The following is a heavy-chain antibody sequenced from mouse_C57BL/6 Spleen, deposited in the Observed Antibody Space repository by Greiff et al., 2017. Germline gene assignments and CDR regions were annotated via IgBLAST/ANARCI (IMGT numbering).Heavy chain of an antibody. D-gene: IGHD2-4*01. V-gene: IGHV5-4*01. CDR2: ISDGGSYT. Sequence: EVQLQQSGGGLVKPGGSLKLSCAASGFTFSSYAMSWVRPTPEKRLEWVATISDGGSYTYYPDNVKGRFTISRDNAKNNLYLQMSHLKSENTAMYYCARDGDYDEGDAMDYWGQGTSVTVSS. J-gene: IGHJ4*01. CDR1: GFTFSSYA. CDR3: ARDGDYDEGDAMDY.